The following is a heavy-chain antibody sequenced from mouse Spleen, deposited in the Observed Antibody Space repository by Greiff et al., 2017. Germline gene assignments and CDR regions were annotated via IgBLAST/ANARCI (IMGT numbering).Heavy chain of an antibody. Sequence: QVQLQQSGAELVTPGASVKLSCKASGYTFTSYWMHWVKQRPGQGLEWIGEIDPSDSYTNYNQKFKGKATLTVDKSSSTAYMQLSSLTSEDSAVYYCASGNYSNYPYWGQGTLVTVSA. CDR1: GYTFTSYW. D-gene: IGHD2-5*01. CDR3: ASGNYSNYPY. V-gene: IGHV1-69*02. CDR2: IDPSDSYT. J-gene: IGHJ3*01.